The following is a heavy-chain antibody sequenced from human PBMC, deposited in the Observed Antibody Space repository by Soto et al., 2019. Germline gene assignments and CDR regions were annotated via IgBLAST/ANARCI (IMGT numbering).Heavy chain of an antibody. CDR3: AREVQVHTPAFVY. V-gene: IGHV1-69*19. CDR2: ISPMFGAA. CDR1: GGTVNTYA. D-gene: IGHD3-10*01. J-gene: IGHJ4*02. Sequence: QVQLVQSGAEMKKPGSSVKVSCQSSGGTVNTYAMNWVRQAPGQGPEWMGDISPMFGAANYAPKFQGRVTITADESTGTSYMRLSSLTSEDTALYFCAREVQVHTPAFVYWGQGTLVTVSS.